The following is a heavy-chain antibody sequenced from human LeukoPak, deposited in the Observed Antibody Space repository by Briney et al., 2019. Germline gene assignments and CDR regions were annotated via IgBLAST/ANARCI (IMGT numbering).Heavy chain of an antibody. V-gene: IGHV4-39*07. Sequence: PSETLSLTCTVSGGSISSSSYYWGWIRQPPGKGLEWIGSIYYSGSTYYNPSLKSRVTISVDTSKNQFSLKLSSVTAADTAVYYCARDGGEYYYDSSGYSRDAFDIWGQGTMVTVSS. J-gene: IGHJ3*02. D-gene: IGHD3-22*01. CDR3: ARDGGEYYYDSSGYSRDAFDI. CDR2: IYYSGST. CDR1: GGSISSSSYY.